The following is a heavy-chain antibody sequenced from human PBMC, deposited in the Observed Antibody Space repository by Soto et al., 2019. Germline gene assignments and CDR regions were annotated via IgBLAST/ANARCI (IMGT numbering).Heavy chain of an antibody. Sequence: SETLSLTCAVYVGSFSGYYWSLIRQPPGKGLECIWEINHSGSTNYNPSLKSRVTISVDTSKNQFSLKLSSVTAADTAVYYCARGKRGKSYPYYYYYYGMEFWGQGTTVTVSS. CDR2: INHSGST. V-gene: IGHV4-34*01. CDR3: ARGKRGKSYPYYYYYYGMEF. CDR1: VGSFSGYY. J-gene: IGHJ6*01.